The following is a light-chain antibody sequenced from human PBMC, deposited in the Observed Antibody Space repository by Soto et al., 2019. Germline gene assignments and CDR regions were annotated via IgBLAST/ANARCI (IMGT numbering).Light chain of an antibody. V-gene: IGLV3-9*01. J-gene: IGLJ1*01. CDR1: NIGSKN. CDR3: QVWDSSTASYV. CDR2: RDS. Sequence: SYELTQPLSVSVALGQTARINCGGNNIGSKNVHWYQQKPGQAPVLVIYRDSNRPSGIPERFSGSNSGNTATLTISRAQAGDEADYYCQVWDSSTASYVFGTGTKLTVL.